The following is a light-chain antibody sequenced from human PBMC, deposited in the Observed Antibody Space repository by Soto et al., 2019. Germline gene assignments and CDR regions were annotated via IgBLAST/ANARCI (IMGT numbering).Light chain of an antibody. Sequence: ERVMTQSPASLSVSPGERGTLSCRASQSLSSNLAWYQQKPGQAPRLLIFGASTRATGVPGRFSGSGSGTEFTLTISSLQSEDFAVYYCQQYVSSPWAFGQGTKVDIK. V-gene: IGKV3-15*01. J-gene: IGKJ1*01. CDR1: QSLSSN. CDR2: GAS. CDR3: QQYVSSPWA.